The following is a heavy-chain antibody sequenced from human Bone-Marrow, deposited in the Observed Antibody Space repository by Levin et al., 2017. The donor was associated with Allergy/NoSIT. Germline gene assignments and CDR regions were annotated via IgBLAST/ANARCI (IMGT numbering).Heavy chain of an antibody. CDR2: VSYDGRSK. J-gene: IGHJ4*02. V-gene: IGHV3-30*04. CDR1: GFTFSSHA. Sequence: GGSLRLSCAASGFTFSSHAMHWVRQAPGKGLEWVAAVSYDGRSKYHADSVKGRITISRDNSKNTVDLQVNSLRAEDTVVYYCARDTYGDQGGPLDYWGQGILVSVSS. D-gene: IGHD4/OR15-4a*01. CDR3: ARDTYGDQGGPLDY.